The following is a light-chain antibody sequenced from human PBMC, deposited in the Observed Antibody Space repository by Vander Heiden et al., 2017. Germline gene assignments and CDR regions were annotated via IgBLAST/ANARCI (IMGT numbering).Light chain of an antibody. V-gene: IGKV3-11*01. CDR3: QLRTNWAGT. Sequence: FGLTHSPAHLPLSPGERATLSCRASQSVSSYFAWYQQKPGQAPRLLIYDASNRAAGIQARFSGSGSGTDFTLTISSLEPEDFAVYYCQLRTNWAGTFGPGTKVDVK. CDR2: DAS. CDR1: QSVSSY. J-gene: IGKJ3*01.